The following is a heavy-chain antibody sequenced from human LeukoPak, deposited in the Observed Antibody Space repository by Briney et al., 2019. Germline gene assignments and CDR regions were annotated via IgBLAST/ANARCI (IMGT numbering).Heavy chain of an antibody. J-gene: IGHJ4*02. CDR2: IKSKSDGGTT. D-gene: IGHD5-12*01. V-gene: IGHV3-15*01. Sequence: GGSLRLSCAASGFTLSPFSNAWMSWVRQAPGKGLEWVGRIKSKSDGGTTDFAAPVKGRFTMSRDDPENTVSLQMNSQKIEDTAVYFCTQGVAKAYSWGQGTLVTVSS. CDR3: TQGVAKAYS. CDR1: GFTLSPFSNAW.